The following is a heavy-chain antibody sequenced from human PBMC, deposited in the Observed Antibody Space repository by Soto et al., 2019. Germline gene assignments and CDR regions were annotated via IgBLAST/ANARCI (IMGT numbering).Heavy chain of an antibody. CDR3: ATAASLTPVGGYYYYMDV. Sequence: GGSLRLSCAASGFTFDDYAMHWVRQAPRKGLEWVSGISWNSDNIGYADSVKGRFTISRDNAKNSLYLQMNSLRAEDTALYYCATAASLTPVGGYYYYMDVWGKGTTVTVSS. CDR2: ISWNSDNI. V-gene: IGHV3-9*01. J-gene: IGHJ6*03. D-gene: IGHD4-17*01. CDR1: GFTFDDYA.